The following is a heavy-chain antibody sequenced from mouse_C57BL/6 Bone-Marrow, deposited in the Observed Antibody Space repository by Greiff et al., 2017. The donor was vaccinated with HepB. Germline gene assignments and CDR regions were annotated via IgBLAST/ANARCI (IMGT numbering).Heavy chain of an antibody. CDR1: GFTFTDYY. J-gene: IGHJ1*03. Sequence: EVQRVESGGGLVQPGGSLSLSCAASGFTFTDYYMSWVRQPPGKALEWLGFIRNKANGYTTEYSASVKGRFTISRDNSQSILYLQMNALRAEDSATYYCARSKSSDYYGSSFPYWYFDVWGTGTTVTVSS. CDR2: IRNKANGYTT. V-gene: IGHV7-3*01. D-gene: IGHD1-1*01. CDR3: ARSKSSDYYGSSFPYWYFDV.